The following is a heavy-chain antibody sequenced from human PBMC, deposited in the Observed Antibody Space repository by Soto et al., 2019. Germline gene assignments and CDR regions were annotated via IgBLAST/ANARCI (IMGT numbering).Heavy chain of an antibody. CDR2: IYYSGST. V-gene: IGHV4-39*01. CDR1: GGSISSSSYY. CDR3: ARGGSGWYRRTYYGMDV. J-gene: IGHJ6*02. D-gene: IGHD6-19*01. Sequence: SETLSLTCTASGGSISSSSYYWGWIRQPPGKGLEWIGSIYYSGSTYYNPSLKSRVTISVDTSKNQFSLKLSSVTAADTAVYYCARGGSGWYRRTYYGMDVWGQGTTVTVSS.